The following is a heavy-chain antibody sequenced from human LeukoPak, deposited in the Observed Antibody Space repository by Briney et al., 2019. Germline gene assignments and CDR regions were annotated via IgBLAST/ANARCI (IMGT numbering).Heavy chain of an antibody. CDR1: GFTFSSYN. V-gene: IGHV4-34*01. CDR2: INHSGST. Sequence: GSLRLSCAASGFTFSSYNMKWVRQPPGKGLEWIGEINHSGSTNYNPSLKSRVTISVDTSKNQFSLKLSSVTAADTAVYYCARLGKGSFNWFDPWGQGTLVTVSS. J-gene: IGHJ5*02. D-gene: IGHD1-26*01. CDR3: ARLGKGSFNWFDP.